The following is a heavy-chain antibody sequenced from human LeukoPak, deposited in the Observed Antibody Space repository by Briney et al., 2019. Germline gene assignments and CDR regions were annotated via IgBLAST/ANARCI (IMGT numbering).Heavy chain of an antibody. CDR3: ASHLVSIAVAGTNWFDP. CDR2: IYESGST. J-gene: IGHJ5*02. D-gene: IGHD6-19*01. V-gene: IGHV4-39*01. Sequence: PSETLSLTCTVSGGSISSSSYDWGWIRQPPGKEREWIGSIYESGSTYYNPSLKSRVTISVDTSKNQFSLKLSSVTAADAAVYYCASHLVSIAVAGTNWFDPWGQATLVTVS. CDR1: GGSISSSSYD.